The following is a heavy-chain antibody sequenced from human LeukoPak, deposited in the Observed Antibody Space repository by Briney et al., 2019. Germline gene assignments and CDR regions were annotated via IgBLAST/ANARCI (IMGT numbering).Heavy chain of an antibody. Sequence: PLASVKVSCKASGYTFTSYDINWVRQATGQGLEWMGWINPNSGGTNYAQKFQGRVTMTRDTSISTAYMELSRLRSDDTAVYYCARGDYGGNSDLFDYWGQGTLVTVSS. CDR1: GYTFTSYD. D-gene: IGHD4-23*01. J-gene: IGHJ4*02. V-gene: IGHV1-2*02. CDR3: ARGDYGGNSDLFDY. CDR2: INPNSGGT.